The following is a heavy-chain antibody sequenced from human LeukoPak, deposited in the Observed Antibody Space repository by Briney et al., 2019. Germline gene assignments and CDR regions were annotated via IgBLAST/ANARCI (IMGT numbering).Heavy chain of an antibody. J-gene: IGHJ3*02. D-gene: IGHD6-25*01. V-gene: IGHV4-39*01. CDR1: GGSISSSSYY. CDR2: IYCSGST. Sequence: SETLSLTCTVSGGSISSSSYYWGWIRQPPGKGLEWIGSIYCSGSTYYNPSLKSRVTISVDTSKNQFSLKLSSVTAADTAEYYCARQRLSDAFDIWGQGTMVTVSS. CDR3: ARQRLSDAFDI.